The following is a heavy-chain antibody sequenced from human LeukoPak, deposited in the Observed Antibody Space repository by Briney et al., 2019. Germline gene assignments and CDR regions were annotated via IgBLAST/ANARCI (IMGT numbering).Heavy chain of an antibody. J-gene: IGHJ6*02. Sequence: GGSLRLSCAASGFTFSSYAMSWVRQAPGKGLEWVSAISGSGGSTYYADSVKGRFTISRDNSKNTLYLQMNSLRAEDTAVYYCAKEPYDSSGYYYEYYYGMGVWGQGTTVTVSS. CDR3: AKEPYDSSGYYYEYYYGMGV. CDR1: GFTFSSYA. V-gene: IGHV3-23*01. CDR2: ISGSGGST. D-gene: IGHD3-22*01.